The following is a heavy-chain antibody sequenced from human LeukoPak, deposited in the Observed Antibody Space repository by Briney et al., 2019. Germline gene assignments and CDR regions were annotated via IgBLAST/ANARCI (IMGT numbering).Heavy chain of an antibody. CDR1: GLTFSNYA. J-gene: IGHJ4*02. V-gene: IGHV3-23*01. Sequence: PGGSLRLSCAASGLTFSNYAMNWVRQAPGKGLEWVSAISGGGDPTYYADSVQGRFTISRDNSKNTLYLQMNSLRAEDTAVYYCAKDPRGGYSGSWYFDYWGQGTLVSVSS. CDR3: AKDPRGGYSGSWYFDY. CDR2: ISGGGDPT. D-gene: IGHD1-26*01.